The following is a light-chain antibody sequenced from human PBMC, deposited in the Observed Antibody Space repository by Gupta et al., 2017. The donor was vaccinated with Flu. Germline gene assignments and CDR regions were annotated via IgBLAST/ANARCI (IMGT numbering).Light chain of an antibody. Sequence: YELTQPPSVSVSPGQTARITCSGAALPKKFAYWYQQKSGQAPVLVIYDDSKRPSGIPERFSASRSGTVATSNVRRAQVEDEADDYWYSTGSSGDHWVFGGGTRLTVL. J-gene: IGLJ3*02. CDR1: ALPKKF. CDR2: DDS. CDR3: YSTGSSGDHWV. V-gene: IGLV3-10*01.